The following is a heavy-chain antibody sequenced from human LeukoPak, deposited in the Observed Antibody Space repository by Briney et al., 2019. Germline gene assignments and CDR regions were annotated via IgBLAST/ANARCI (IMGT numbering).Heavy chain of an antibody. V-gene: IGHV3-48*01. D-gene: IGHD3-3*01. Sequence: GGSLRLSCAASGFSFSSYWMNWVRQAPGKGLEWVSYISSSSSTIYYADSVKGRFTISRDNAKNSLYLQMNSLRAEDTAVYYCARRVVISGMDVWGQGTTVTVSS. CDR2: ISSSSSTI. CDR3: ARRVVISGMDV. CDR1: GFSFSSYW. J-gene: IGHJ6*02.